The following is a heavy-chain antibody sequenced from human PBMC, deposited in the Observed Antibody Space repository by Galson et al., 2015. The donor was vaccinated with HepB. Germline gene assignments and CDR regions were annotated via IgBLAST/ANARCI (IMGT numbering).Heavy chain of an antibody. CDR3: ANIITIVGVVIIGGGAYYFDY. D-gene: IGHD3-3*01. CDR1: GFTFSSYS. Sequence: SLRLSCAASGFTFSSYSMSWVRQAPGKGLEWVSAISGSGGSTYYADSVKGRFTISRDNSKNTLYLQMNSLRAEDTAVYYCANIITIVGVVIIGGGAYYFDYWGQVTLVTVSS. V-gene: IGHV3-23*01. CDR2: ISGSGGST. J-gene: IGHJ4*02.